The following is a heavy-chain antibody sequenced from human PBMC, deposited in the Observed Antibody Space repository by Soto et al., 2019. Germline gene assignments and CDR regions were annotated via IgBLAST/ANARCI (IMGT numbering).Heavy chain of an antibody. CDR3: ARDNSSSWYGQTNWFDP. Sequence: QVQLVESGGGVVQPGRSLRLSCAASGFTFSSYGMHWVRQAPGKGLEWMAVIWYDGSNKFYADSVKGRFTISRDNSKNTLYLQMNSLRAEDTAVDYCARDNSSSWYGQTNWFDPWGQGTLVTVSS. CDR2: IWYDGSNK. CDR1: GFTFSSYG. J-gene: IGHJ5*02. V-gene: IGHV3-33*01. D-gene: IGHD6-13*01.